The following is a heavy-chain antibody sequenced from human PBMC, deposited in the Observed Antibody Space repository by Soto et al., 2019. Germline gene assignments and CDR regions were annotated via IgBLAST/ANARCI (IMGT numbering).Heavy chain of an antibody. CDR2: IYSGGST. Sequence: GGSLRLSCAASGFTVSSNYMSWVRQAPGKGLEWVSVIYSGGSTYYADSVKGRFTISRHNSKNTLYLQMNSLRAEDTAVYYCARHTTGDRLFYYYMDVWGKGTTVTVSS. D-gene: IGHD7-27*01. V-gene: IGHV3-53*04. CDR3: ARHTTGDRLFYYYMDV. J-gene: IGHJ6*03. CDR1: GFTVSSNY.